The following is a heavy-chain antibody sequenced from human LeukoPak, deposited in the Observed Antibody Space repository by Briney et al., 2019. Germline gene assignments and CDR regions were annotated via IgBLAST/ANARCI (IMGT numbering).Heavy chain of an antibody. CDR2: INPSGDNT. Sequence: ASVKVSCKASGYTFTNNYTHWVRQAPGQGLEWMGIINPSGDNTWYAQKFQGRVTLTRDMATSTDYMEVSSLRSEDTAVYYCARDNSLGDSAWWFDPWGQGTLVTVSS. CDR3: ARDNSLGDSAWWFDP. J-gene: IGHJ5*02. D-gene: IGHD5-12*01. V-gene: IGHV1-46*01. CDR1: GYTFTNNY.